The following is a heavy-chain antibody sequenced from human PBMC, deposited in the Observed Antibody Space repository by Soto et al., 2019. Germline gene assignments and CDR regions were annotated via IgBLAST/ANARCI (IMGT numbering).Heavy chain of an antibody. V-gene: IGHV4-30-4*01. CDR3: ASSTRYCMDV. CDR2: IYYSGNT. CDR1: GGSISSGYYY. J-gene: IGHJ6*02. Sequence: SETLSLTCSVSGGSISSGYYYWSWIRQPPGKGLEWIGNIYYSGNTYYNPSLKSRLIISIDTSKNQFSLKVSSVTAADTAVYYYASSTRYCMDVWGQGTTVTVSS. D-gene: IGHD4-17*01.